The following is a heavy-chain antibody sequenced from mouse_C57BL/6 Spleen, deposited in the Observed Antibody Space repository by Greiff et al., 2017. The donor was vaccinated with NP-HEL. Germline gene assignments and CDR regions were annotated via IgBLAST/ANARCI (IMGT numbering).Heavy chain of an antibody. CDR2: IHPNSGST. J-gene: IGHJ2*01. V-gene: IGHV1-64*01. Sequence: QVQLQQPGAELVKPGASVKLSCKASGYTFTSYWMHWVKQRPGQGLEWIGIIHPNSGSTNYNEKFKSKATLTVDKSSSTAYMQLSSLTSEDSAVYYCARWGYGSLDYWGQGTTLTVSS. CDR1: GYTFTSYW. CDR3: ARWGYGSLDY. D-gene: IGHD1-1*01.